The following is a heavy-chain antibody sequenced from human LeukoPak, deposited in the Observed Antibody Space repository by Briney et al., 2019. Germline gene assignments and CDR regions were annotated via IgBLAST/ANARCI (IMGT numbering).Heavy chain of an antibody. Sequence: SETLSLTCTASGGSIRTYYWSWIRQTPGKGLEWIGYIYHSGSTNSNPSLKGRVTISVDTSKNQFSLKLSSVTAADTAVYYCARGVYIAAAQYGYWGQGTLVTVSS. CDR3: ARGVYIAAAQYGY. CDR2: IYHSGST. V-gene: IGHV4-59*01. CDR1: GGSIRTYY. D-gene: IGHD6-13*01. J-gene: IGHJ4*02.